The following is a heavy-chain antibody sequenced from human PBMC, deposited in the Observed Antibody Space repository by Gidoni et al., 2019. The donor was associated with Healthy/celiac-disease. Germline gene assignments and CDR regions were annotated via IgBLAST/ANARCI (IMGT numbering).Heavy chain of an antibody. CDR3: ANLHWGPHLKDY. CDR2: ISGDGGST. Sequence: EVQLVESGGGVVQPGGSLRLSCAASGFTFDDYAMHWVRQAPGKGLEWVSLISGDGGSTYYADSVKGRFTISRDNSKNSLYLQMNSLRTEDTALYYCANLHWGPHLKDYWGQGTLVTVSS. V-gene: IGHV3-43*02. D-gene: IGHD3-16*01. J-gene: IGHJ4*02. CDR1: GFTFDDYA.